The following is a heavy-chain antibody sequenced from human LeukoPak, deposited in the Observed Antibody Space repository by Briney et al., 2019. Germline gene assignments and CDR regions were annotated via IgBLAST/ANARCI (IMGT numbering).Heavy chain of an antibody. D-gene: IGHD2-21*02. CDR2: ISYDGSNK. CDR3: ARGGDPGAFDI. Sequence: GGSLRLSCAASGFTFSSYAMHWVRQAPGKGLEWVAVISYDGSNKYYADSVKGRFTISRDNSKNTLCLQMNSLRAEDTAVYYCARGGDPGAFDIWGQGTMVTVSS. J-gene: IGHJ3*02. CDR1: GFTFSSYA. V-gene: IGHV3-30-3*01.